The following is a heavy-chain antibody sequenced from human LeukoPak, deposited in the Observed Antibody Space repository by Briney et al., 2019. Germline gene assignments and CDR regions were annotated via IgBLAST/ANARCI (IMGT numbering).Heavy chain of an antibody. CDR1: GFTFGDYT. J-gene: IGHJ4*02. CDR2: IRSKAYGGTT. V-gene: IGHV3-49*04. D-gene: IGHD2-15*01. Sequence: GRSLRLSCTASGFTFGDYTMSWVRQAPGKGLEWVGFIRSKAYGGTTEYTASVKGRFTISRDDSKSIAYLQMNRLKTEDTAVCYCTRFRWWGVNFDYWGQGTLVTVSS. CDR3: TRFRWWGVNFDY.